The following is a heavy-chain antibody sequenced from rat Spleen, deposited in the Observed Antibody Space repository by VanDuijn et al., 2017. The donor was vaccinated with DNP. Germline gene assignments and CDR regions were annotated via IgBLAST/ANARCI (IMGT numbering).Heavy chain of an antibody. CDR3: ARGGRSYFDY. J-gene: IGHJ2*01. CDR2: INTDGGST. V-gene: IGHV5-58*01. D-gene: IGHD1-11*01. Sequence: EVQLVESGGVLVQPGRSLKLSCAASGFNFNDYWMGWVRQAPGKGLEWVASINTDGGSTYYPDSVKGRFTISRDNAENTVYLQMNSLRSEDTATYYCARGGRSYFDYWGQGVMVTVSS. CDR1: GFNFNDYW.